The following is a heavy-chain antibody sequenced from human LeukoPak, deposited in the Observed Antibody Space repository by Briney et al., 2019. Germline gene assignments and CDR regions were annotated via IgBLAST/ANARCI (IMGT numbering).Heavy chain of an antibody. J-gene: IGHJ4*02. CDR3: AANGESTDWHWNY. CDR2: LTASGEAT. D-gene: IGHD3-9*01. V-gene: IGHV3-23*01. CDR1: GFTFSSYA. Sequence: GGSLRLSCAASGFTFSSYAMSWVRQAPGKGLEWVSALTASGEATYYADSVKGRFTISRDNSKNTLFLQMNSLRAEDTAVYYCAANGESTDWHWNYWGQGTLVTVSS.